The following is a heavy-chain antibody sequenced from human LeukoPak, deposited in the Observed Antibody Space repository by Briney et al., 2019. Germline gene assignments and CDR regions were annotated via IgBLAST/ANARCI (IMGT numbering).Heavy chain of an antibody. V-gene: IGHV3-21*01. CDR3: ARGPQKNGHSSGYPGYFDY. CDR1: GFTFSSYS. J-gene: IGHJ4*02. D-gene: IGHD3-22*01. CDR2: ISISSSYI. Sequence: GGSLRLSCAASGFTFSSYSINWVRQAPGKGLEWVSSISISSSYIYYADSVKGRFTISRDNAKNSLYLQMNSLRAEDTAVYYCARGPQKNGHSSGYPGYFDYWGQGTLVTVSS.